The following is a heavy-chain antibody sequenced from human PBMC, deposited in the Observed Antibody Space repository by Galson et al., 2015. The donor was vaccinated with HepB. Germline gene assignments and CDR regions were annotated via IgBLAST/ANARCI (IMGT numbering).Heavy chain of an antibody. Sequence: SLRLSCAASGFTFSGYALRWVRQAPGKGLDWVSTVSTSVSTTYYADSVKGRVTITRDNSKNTLYLQMNSLRAEDTAIYYCAKARSISSWYYFDYCGQGTLVTVSS. CDR3: AKARSISSWYYFDY. J-gene: IGHJ4*02. D-gene: IGHD6-13*01. V-gene: IGHV3-23*01. CDR1: GFTFSGYA. CDR2: VSTSVSTT.